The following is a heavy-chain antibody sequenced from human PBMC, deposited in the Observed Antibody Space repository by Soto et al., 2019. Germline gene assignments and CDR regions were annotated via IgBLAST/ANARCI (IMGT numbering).Heavy chain of an antibody. CDR1: GFSFSSNS. CDR3: ARDISVYFFNY. V-gene: IGHV3-48*01. D-gene: IGHD3-10*01. CDR2: ISSSSSNI. J-gene: IGHJ4*02. Sequence: GGSLRLSCAASGFSFSSNSMNWVRQAPGKGLEWISYISSSSSNIYYADSVRGRFTISRDNAKNSLYLQMNSLRAEDTAVYYCARDISVYFFNYWGQGALVTVSS.